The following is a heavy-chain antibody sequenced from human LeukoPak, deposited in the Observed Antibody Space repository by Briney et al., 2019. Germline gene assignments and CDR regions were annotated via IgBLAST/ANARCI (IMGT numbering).Heavy chain of an antibody. V-gene: IGHV2-5*01. J-gene: IGHJ3*02. CDR2: IYWNDDK. D-gene: IGHD5-18*01. CDR3: AHLYGYDAFDI. Sequence: SGPTLVKPPQTLTLTCTFSGFSLRTGGGGVGWIRQPPGKALEWLALIYWNDDKRYSPSLKSRLTITKDTSKNQVVLTMTNMDPVDTATYYCAHLYGYDAFDIWGQGTMVTVSS. CDR1: GFSLRTGGGG.